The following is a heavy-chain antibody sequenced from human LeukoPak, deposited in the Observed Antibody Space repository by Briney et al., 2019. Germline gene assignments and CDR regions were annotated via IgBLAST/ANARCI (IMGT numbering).Heavy chain of an antibody. J-gene: IGHJ4*02. Sequence: ASAKVSCKASGYTFTSYYMHWVPQAPGQGLEWMGIIKPSGGSTSYAQKFQGRVTMTRDMSTSTVYMELSSLRSEDTAVYYCARACSSTSCYHTQHFDYWGQGTLVTVSS. CDR2: IKPSGGST. D-gene: IGHD2-2*01. CDR3: ARACSSTSCYHTQHFDY. V-gene: IGHV1-46*01. CDR1: GYTFTSYY.